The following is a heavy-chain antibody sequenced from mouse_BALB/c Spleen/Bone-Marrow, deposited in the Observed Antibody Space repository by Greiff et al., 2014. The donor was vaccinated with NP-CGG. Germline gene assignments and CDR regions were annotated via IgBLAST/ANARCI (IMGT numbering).Heavy chain of an antibody. CDR1: GYSFTSYV. J-gene: IGHJ3*01. CDR3: ARWDYRYEGVCFAY. V-gene: IGHV1-14*01. CDR2: VNPYNDGT. Sequence: LVESGPELVKPGASVKMSCKVSGYSFTSYVIQWVKQKPGQGLEWIGYVNPYNDGTNYNEKFKGKAQLTSDKSSSTAYMELRSLPSEDSGVYYGARWDYRYEGVCFAYGGQGTLVTFS. D-gene: IGHD2-14*01.